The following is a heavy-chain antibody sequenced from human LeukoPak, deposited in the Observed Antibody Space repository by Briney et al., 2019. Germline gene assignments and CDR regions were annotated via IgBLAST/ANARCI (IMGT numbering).Heavy chain of an antibody. CDR3: ARSRTTVTMDALDY. V-gene: IGHV3-7*02. Sequence: GGSLRLSCAASGFTLSSYWMSWVRQALGKGLEWVANINRDGSEKYYVDSVKGRFTISRDNAKNSLYLQMNSLRAEDTAVYYCARSRTTVTMDALDYWGQGTLVTVSS. D-gene: IGHD4-17*01. CDR2: INRDGSEK. CDR1: GFTLSSYW. J-gene: IGHJ4*02.